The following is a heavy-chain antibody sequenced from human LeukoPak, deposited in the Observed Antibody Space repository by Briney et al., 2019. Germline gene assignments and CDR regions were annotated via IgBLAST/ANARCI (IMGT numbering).Heavy chain of an antibody. CDR1: GFTFSSYS. CDR3: ARGQCLLPAGDDY. D-gene: IGHD6-19*01. J-gene: IGHJ4*02. V-gene: IGHV3-21*01. CDR2: ISSSSSYI. Sequence: GGSLRLSCAASGFTFSSYSMNWVRQAPGKGLEWVSSISSSSSYIYYADSVKGRFTISRDNAKNSLYLQMNSLRAEDTAVYYCARGQCLLPAGDDYWGQGTLVTVSS.